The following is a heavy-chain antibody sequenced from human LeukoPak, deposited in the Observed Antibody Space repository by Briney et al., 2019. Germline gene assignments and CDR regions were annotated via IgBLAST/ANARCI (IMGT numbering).Heavy chain of an antibody. Sequence: GGSLRLSCAASGFTVSANYMNWVRQAPGKGLEWVSVIYSGGSTYYSDSVEGRFTISSDNSKNTLYLQMNSLRAEDTAVYYCARDTVTTFRFRDYYYYGMDVWGQGTTVTVSS. CDR2: IYSGGST. D-gene: IGHD4-17*01. V-gene: IGHV3-53*01. CDR1: GFTVSANY. J-gene: IGHJ6*02. CDR3: ARDTVTTFRFRDYYYYGMDV.